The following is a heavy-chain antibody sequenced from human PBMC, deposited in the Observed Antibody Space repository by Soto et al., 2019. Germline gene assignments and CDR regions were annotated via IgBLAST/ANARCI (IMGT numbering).Heavy chain of an antibody. CDR3: AKDVVRLDRTAQWLDY. CDR1: GFTFSSYG. CDR2: ISYDGSNK. Sequence: QVQLVESGGGVVQPGRSLRLSCAASGFTFSSYGMHWVRQAPGKGLEWVAVISYDGSNKYYADSVKGRFTISRDNSKNTLYLQMNSLRAEDTAVYYCAKDVVRLDRTAQWLDYWGQGTLVTVSS. V-gene: IGHV3-30*18. J-gene: IGHJ4*02. D-gene: IGHD6-19*01.